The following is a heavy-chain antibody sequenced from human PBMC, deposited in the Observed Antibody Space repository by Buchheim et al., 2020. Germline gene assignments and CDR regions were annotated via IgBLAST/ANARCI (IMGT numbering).Heavy chain of an antibody. Sequence: EVQLVESGGGLVKPGGSLRLSCAASGFTFSNAWMSWVRQAPGKGLEWVGRIISKTDGGTTDYAAPVKGRFTISRDDSKNTLFVQMNSLKTEDTAVYYCTTDSFDYDSSGRFYWGQGT. CDR2: IISKTDGGTT. J-gene: IGHJ4*02. V-gene: IGHV3-15*01. D-gene: IGHD3-22*01. CDR1: GFTFSNAW. CDR3: TTDSFDYDSSGRFY.